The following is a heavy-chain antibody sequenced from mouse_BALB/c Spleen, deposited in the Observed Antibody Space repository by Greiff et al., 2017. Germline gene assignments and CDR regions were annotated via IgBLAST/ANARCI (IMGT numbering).Heavy chain of an antibody. CDR3: ARDRGTGFAY. CDR2: INSNGGST. V-gene: IGHV5-6-3*01. D-gene: IGHD3-3*01. Sequence: EVKLVESGGGLVQPGGSLKLSCAASGFTFSSYGMSWVRQTPDKRLELVATINSNGGSTYYPDSVKGRFTISRDNAKNTLYLQMSSLKSEDTAMYYCARDRGTGFAYWGQGTLVTVSA. J-gene: IGHJ3*01. CDR1: GFTFSSYG.